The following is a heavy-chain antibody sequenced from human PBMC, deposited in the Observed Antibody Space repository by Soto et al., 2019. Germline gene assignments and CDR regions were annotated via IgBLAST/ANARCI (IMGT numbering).Heavy chain of an antibody. CDR1: EFTFSDYY. CDR3: ARRYSGGRAFDI. CDR2: ISSSGNTI. D-gene: IGHD5-12*01. J-gene: IGHJ3*02. V-gene: IGHV3-11*01. Sequence: QVQLVESGGGLVRPGESLRLSCAASEFTFSDYYMSWIRQAPGKGLEWVSYISSSGNTISYADSVKGRFTISRDNAKNSLYLQMNSLRAEDTAVYYCARRYSGGRAFDICGQGTMVTVSS.